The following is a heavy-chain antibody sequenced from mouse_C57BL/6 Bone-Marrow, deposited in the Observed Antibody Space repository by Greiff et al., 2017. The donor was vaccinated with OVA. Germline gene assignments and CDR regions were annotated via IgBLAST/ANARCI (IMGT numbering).Heavy chain of an antibody. D-gene: IGHD1-1*01. V-gene: IGHV3-6*01. CDR2: ISYDGSN. Sequence: DVKLQESGPGLVKPSQSLSLTCSVTGYSITSGYYWNWIRQFPGNKLEWMGYISYDGSNNYNPSLKNRISITRDTSKNQFFLKLNSVTTEDTATYYCARAYYYGGAYWGQGTLVTVSA. CDR3: ARAYYYGGAY. J-gene: IGHJ3*01. CDR1: GYSITSGYY.